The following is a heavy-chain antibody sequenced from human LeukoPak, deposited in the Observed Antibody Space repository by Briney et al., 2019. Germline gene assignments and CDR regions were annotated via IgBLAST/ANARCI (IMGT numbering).Heavy chain of an antibody. D-gene: IGHD5-18*01. V-gene: IGHV4-59*01. CDR3: ARGYSYPNMLGWFDP. Sequence: SETLSLTCTVSGGSISSYYWSWIRQPPGKGLEWIGYIYYSGSTNYNPSLKSRVTISVDTSKNQFSLKLSSVTAADTAVYYCARGYSYPNMLGWFDPWGQGTLVTVSS. CDR1: GGSISSYY. J-gene: IGHJ5*02. CDR2: IYYSGST.